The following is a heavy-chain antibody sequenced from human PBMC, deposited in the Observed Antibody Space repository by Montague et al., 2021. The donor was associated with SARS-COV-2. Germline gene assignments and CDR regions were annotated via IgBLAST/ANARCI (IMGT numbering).Heavy chain of an antibody. J-gene: IGHJ4*02. CDR1: GGSISSFY. Sequence: SETLSLTCTVSGGSISSFYWSWFRQPPGKGLEWIGYISDSGSTNYNPSLTSRATMSVDTSKNQFSLKVNSVTAADTAVYYCARHYSATLPAVYWGQGTLVPV. CDR3: ARHYSATLPAVY. D-gene: IGHD2-15*01. V-gene: IGHV4-59*08. CDR2: ISDSGST.